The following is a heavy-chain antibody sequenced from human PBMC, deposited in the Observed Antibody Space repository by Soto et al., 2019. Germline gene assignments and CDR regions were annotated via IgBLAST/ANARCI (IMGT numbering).Heavy chain of an antibody. CDR1: GLSLRSSGVG. V-gene: IGHV2-5*01. J-gene: IGHJ5*02. D-gene: IGHD3-3*01. CDR3: AHSASGETRGDDCWSGYLNWFDP. Sequence: SGPTPVSQTQPLTQTCTFPGLSLRSSGVGVGWIRQPPGKALEWLALIYWNDDKRYSPSLKSRLTITKDTSKNQVVLTMTNMDPLDTATYYYAHSASGETRGDDCWSGYLNWFDPWGQGTLVTVSS. CDR2: IYWNDDK.